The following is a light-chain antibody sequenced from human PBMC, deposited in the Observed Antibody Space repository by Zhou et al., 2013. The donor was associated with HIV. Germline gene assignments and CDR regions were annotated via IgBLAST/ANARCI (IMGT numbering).Light chain of an antibody. CDR2: SAS. J-gene: IGKJ5*01. Sequence: DIVLTQSPGTLSLSPGEGATLSCRASHTISANYLAWYQQKPGQAPRLLIYSASNRATGIPDRFSGSGSGTDFTLTISRLEPEDFAVYYCQQYGSSRGTFGQGTRLEVK. V-gene: IGKV3-20*01. CDR3: QQYGSSRGT. CDR1: HTISANY.